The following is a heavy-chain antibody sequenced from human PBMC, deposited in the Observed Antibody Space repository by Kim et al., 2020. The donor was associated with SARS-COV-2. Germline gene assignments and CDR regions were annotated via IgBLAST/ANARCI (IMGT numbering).Heavy chain of an antibody. CDR1: GFTFSSYG. J-gene: IGHJ4*01. V-gene: IGHV3-30*18. CDR2: ISYDGSNK. D-gene: IGHD6-19*01. CDR3: AKDFPFYSSGWYGVDY. Sequence: GGSLRLSCAASGFTFSSYGMHWVRQAPGKGLEWVAVISYDGSNKYYADSVKGRFTISRDNSKNTLYLQMNSLRAEDTAVYYCAKDFPFYSSGWYGVDYWG.